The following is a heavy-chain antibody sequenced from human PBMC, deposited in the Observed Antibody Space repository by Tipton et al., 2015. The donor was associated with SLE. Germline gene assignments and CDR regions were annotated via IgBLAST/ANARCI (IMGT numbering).Heavy chain of an antibody. J-gene: IGHJ4*02. D-gene: IGHD2-15*01. V-gene: IGHV3-9*01. CDR1: GFTFEDYA. CDR2: ISWNSGSI. Sequence: SLRLSCVASGFTFEDYAMHWVRQPPGKGLEWLSGISWNSGSIGYADSVKGRFTISRNKAKNSLYLQMDGLRAEDTALYYCAKWAVVVVVAATGPFDYWGQGTLVTVSS. CDR3: AKWAVVVVVAATGPFDY.